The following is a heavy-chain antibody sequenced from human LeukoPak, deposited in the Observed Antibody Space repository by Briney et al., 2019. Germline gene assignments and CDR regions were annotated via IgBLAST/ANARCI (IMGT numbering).Heavy chain of an antibody. CDR2: IYTDGSP. CDR1: GGSISSHY. CDR3: ARMYCSSTSCQLHFDY. V-gene: IGHV4-4*07. Sequence: SETLSLTCTVSGGSISSHYWSWIRQPAGKGLEWIGRIYTDGSPHNNPSLKSRLTMSVDTSKNQFSLRLSSVTAADTAVYYCARMYCSSTSCQLHFDYWGQGTLVTVSS. J-gene: IGHJ4*02. D-gene: IGHD2-2*01.